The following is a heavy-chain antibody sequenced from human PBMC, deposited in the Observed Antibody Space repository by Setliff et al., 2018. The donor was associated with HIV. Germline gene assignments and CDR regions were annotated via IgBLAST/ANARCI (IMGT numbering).Heavy chain of an antibody. J-gene: IGHJ4*02. D-gene: IGHD5-12*01. CDR3: ARMYSGYDWSPAGARTRYFDY. CDR2: INPSGGST. Sequence: GASVKVSCKASGYTFTSYYMHWVRQAPGQGLEWMGIINPSGGSTSYAQKFQGSVTMTRDTSTSTVYMELTSVTAADTAVYYCARMYSGYDWSPAGARTRYFDYWGQGTLVTVPQ. CDR1: GYTFTSYY. V-gene: IGHV1-46*01.